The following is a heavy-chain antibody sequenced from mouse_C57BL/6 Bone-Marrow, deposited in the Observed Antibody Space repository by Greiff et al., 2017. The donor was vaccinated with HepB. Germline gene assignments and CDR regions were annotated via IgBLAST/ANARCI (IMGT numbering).Heavy chain of an antibody. CDR1: GFTFSDYG. V-gene: IGHV5-17*01. D-gene: IGHD1-1*01. CDR3: ARTGYYGSSKYAMDY. J-gene: IGHJ4*01. Sequence: DVHLVESGGGLVKPGGSLKLSCAASGFTFSDYGMHWVRQAPEKGLEWVAYISSGSSTIYYADTVKGRFTISRDNAKNTLFLQMTSLRSEDTAMYYCARTGYYGSSKYAMDYWGQGTSVTVSS. CDR2: ISSGSSTI.